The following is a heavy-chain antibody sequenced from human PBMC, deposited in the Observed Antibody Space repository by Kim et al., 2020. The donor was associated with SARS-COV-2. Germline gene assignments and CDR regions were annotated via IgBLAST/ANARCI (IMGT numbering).Heavy chain of an antibody. CDR3: ARGKFFEY. Sequence: SQTLSLTCAVSGDSASRYIWTWIRQSPSRGLEWLGRTYYTSKLYNDYAPSLKSRITIKPDTSKNQVSLQLNSVTPEDTAVYFCARGKFFEYWGQGTLVTVSS. V-gene: IGHV6-1*01. J-gene: IGHJ4*02. CDR2: TYYTSKLYN. CDR1: GDSASRYI.